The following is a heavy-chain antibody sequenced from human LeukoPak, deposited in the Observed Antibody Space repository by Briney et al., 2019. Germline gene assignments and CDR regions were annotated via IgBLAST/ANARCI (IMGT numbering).Heavy chain of an antibody. CDR1: GYTFTSYG. CDR2: IIPIFGTA. V-gene: IGHV1-69*13. D-gene: IGHD3-22*01. J-gene: IGHJ4*02. Sequence: ASVKVSCKASGYTFTSYGISWVRQAPGQGLEWMGGIIPIFGTANYAQKFQGRVTITADESTSTAYMELSSLRSEDTAVYYCARDRTNYYDSSGYYFGMNWGQGTLVTVSS. CDR3: ARDRTNYYDSSGYYFGMN.